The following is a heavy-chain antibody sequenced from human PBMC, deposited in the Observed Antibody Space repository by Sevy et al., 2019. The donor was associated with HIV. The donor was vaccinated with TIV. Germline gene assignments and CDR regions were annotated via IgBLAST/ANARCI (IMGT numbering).Heavy chain of an antibody. V-gene: IGHV4-61*01. CDR3: ARCGSPYGDYATGSFDY. J-gene: IGHJ4*02. CDR1: GGSVSTDSYY. CDR2: LFYSGNT. D-gene: IGHD4-17*01. Sequence: SETVSLTCTVSGGSVSTDSYYWSWIRQPPGKGLEWIGYLFYSGNTNYNPSLKSRVTISLDTSKNQFSLKLSSVTAADTAVYYCARCGSPYGDYATGSFDYWGQGALVTVSS.